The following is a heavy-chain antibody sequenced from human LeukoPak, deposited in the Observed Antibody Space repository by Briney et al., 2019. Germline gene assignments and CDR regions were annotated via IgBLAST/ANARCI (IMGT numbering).Heavy chain of an antibody. V-gene: IGHV3-30*04. CDR2: ISYDGSNK. CDR1: GFTFSSYA. Sequence: RGSLRDSCAASGFTFSSYAMHWVRQAPGKGLEWVAVISYDGSNKYYADSVKGRFTISRDNSKNTLYLQMNSLRAEDTAVYYCARTYCSGGSSSAFDIWGQNAMVTVSS. D-gene: IGHD2-15*01. CDR3: ARTYCSGGSSSAFDI. J-gene: IGHJ3*02.